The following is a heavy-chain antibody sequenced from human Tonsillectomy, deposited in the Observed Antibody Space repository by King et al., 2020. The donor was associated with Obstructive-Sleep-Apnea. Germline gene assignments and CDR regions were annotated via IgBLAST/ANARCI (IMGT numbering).Heavy chain of an antibody. D-gene: IGHD3-22*01. CDR2: IFHSGST. CDR3: ASSYNYYDTSGFAP. CDR1: GGSISSYY. J-gene: IGHJ5*02. Sequence: QLQESGPGRVKPSETLSLTCTVSGGSISSYYWRCIRQPPGRGLEWIGYIFHSGSTNYTPALTSRVTISVDTSKDQFSLKLSSVTAADTAVYYCASSYNYYDTSGFAPWGQGTLVTVSS. V-gene: IGHV4-59*01.